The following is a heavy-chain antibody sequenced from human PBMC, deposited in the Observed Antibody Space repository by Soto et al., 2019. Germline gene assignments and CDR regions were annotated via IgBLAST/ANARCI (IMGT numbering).Heavy chain of an antibody. Sequence: QITLKESGPTLVKPTQTLTLTCTFSGFSLSTSGVGVGWIRQPPGKALEWLALIHWDDVKRYSPSLKSRLTITKDTSKNQVVLTMTNMDPVDTATYYCAHKIPLGHCSGNNCYSGASWLDPWGQGTLVTVSS. CDR1: GFSLSTSGVG. J-gene: IGHJ5*02. D-gene: IGHD2-15*01. V-gene: IGHV2-5*02. CDR2: IHWDDVK. CDR3: AHKIPLGHCSGNNCYSGASWLDP.